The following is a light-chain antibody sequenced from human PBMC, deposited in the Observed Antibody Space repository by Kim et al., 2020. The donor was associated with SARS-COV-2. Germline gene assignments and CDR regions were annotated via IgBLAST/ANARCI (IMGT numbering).Light chain of an antibody. CDR1: SSNIGSNT. CDR2: SNN. J-gene: IGLJ3*02. Sequence: ELTQPPSASGTPGQRVTISCSGSSSNIGSNTVNWYQQLPGTAPKLLIYSNNQRPSGVPDRFSGSKSGTSASLAISGLQSEDEADYYCAAWDDSLNGWVFGGGTKLTVL. CDR3: AAWDDSLNGWV. V-gene: IGLV1-44*01.